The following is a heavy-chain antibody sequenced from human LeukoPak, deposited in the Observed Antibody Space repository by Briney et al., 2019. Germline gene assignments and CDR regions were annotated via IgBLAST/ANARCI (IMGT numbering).Heavy chain of an antibody. CDR3: ARSPGSGVVVAPKYYYYLDV. Sequence: SETLSLTCAVYGGSFSGYYWSWVRQPPGKGLEWIGYIYNSGSTNYNPSLKSRVTISVDTSKNQFSLKLSSVTAADTAVYYCARSPGSGVVVAPKYYYYLDVWGKGTTVTVSS. D-gene: IGHD2-15*01. V-gene: IGHV4-59*01. CDR1: GGSFSGYY. CDR2: IYNSGST. J-gene: IGHJ6*03.